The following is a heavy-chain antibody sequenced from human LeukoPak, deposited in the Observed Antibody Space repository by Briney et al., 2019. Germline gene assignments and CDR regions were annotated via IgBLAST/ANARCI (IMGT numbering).Heavy chain of an antibody. J-gene: IGHJ4*02. CDR3: ARDGTTLYYGDYADYYFDY. V-gene: IGHV3-21*01. CDR1: GFTFSSYA. Sequence: GGSLRLSCAASGFTFSSYAMHWVRQAPGKGLEWVSSISSSSSYIYYADSVKGRFTISRDNAKNSLYLQMNSLRAEDTAVYYCARDGTTLYYGDYADYYFDYWGQGTLVTVSS. D-gene: IGHD4-17*01. CDR2: ISSSSSYI.